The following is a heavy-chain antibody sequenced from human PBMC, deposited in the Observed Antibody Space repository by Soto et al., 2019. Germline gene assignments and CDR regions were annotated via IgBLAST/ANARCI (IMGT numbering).Heavy chain of an antibody. Sequence: ASVKVSCKVSGYTLTELSMHWVRQAPGKGLEWMGGFDPEDGETIYAQKFQGRVTMTEDTSTDTAYMELSSLRSEDTAVYYCATAPAGIQLWLIWGQGTMVTVSS. CDR2: FDPEDGET. CDR3: ATAPAGIQLWLI. CDR1: GYTLTELS. V-gene: IGHV1-24*01. J-gene: IGHJ3*02. D-gene: IGHD5-18*01.